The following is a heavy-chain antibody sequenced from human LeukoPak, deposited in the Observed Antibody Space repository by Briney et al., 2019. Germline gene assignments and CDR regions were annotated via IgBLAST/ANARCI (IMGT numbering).Heavy chain of an antibody. CDR3: ARGFRGANWFDP. J-gene: IGHJ5*02. D-gene: IGHD3-10*01. Sequence: GGSLRLSCAASGFTLSSYWMSWVRQAPGKGLEWVANIKQDGSEKYYVDSVKGRLTISRDNAENSLYLQMNSLRAEDTALYYCARGFRGANWFDPWGQGTLVTVSS. CDR2: IKQDGSEK. V-gene: IGHV3-7*05. CDR1: GFTLSSYW.